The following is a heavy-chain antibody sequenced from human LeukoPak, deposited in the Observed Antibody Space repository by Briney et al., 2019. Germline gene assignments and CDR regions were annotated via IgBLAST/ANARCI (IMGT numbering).Heavy chain of an antibody. J-gene: IGHJ4*02. CDR1: GFTFSDYY. V-gene: IGHV3-11*01. CDR3: ARDMYYDILGPVGY. CDR2: ISSSGSTI. Sequence: GGSLRLSCAASGFTFSDYYMSWIRQAPGKGLEWVSYISSSGSTIYYADSVKGRFTISRDNAKNSLYLQMSSLRAEDTAVYYCARDMYYDILGPVGYWGQGTLVTVSS. D-gene: IGHD3-9*01.